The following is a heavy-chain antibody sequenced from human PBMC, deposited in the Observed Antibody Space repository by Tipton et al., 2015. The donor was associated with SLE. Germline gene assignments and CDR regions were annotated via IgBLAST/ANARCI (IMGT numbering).Heavy chain of an antibody. V-gene: IGHV4-39*07. Sequence: TLSLTCTVSGGSISSSSYYWGWIRQPPGKGLEWLGSIFYTGSTYYNPSLRSRVTLSVDTSQNQFSLTLTSVTAADTAIYYCARPYGNYWGQGKLVTVSP. CDR3: ARPYGNY. D-gene: IGHD4-17*01. CDR2: IFYTGST. CDR1: GGSISSSSYY. J-gene: IGHJ4*02.